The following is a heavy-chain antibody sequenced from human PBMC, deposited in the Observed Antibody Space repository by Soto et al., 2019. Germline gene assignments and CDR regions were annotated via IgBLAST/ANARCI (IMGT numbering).Heavy chain of an antibody. CDR2: IYYSGST. J-gene: IGHJ4*02. CDR1: GGSISSGGYY. Sequence: ASETLSLTCTVSGGSISSGGYYWSWIRQHPGKGLEWIGYIYYSGSTYYNPSLKSRVTISVDTSKNQFSLKLSSVTAADTAVYYCARGSLNYYDSSGYYWGQGTLVTVSS. V-gene: IGHV4-31*03. D-gene: IGHD3-22*01. CDR3: ARGSLNYYDSSGYY.